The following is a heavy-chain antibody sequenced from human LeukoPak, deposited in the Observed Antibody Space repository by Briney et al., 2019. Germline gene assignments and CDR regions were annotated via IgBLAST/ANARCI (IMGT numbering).Heavy chain of an antibody. CDR3: ARHESAVGALFY. J-gene: IGHJ4*02. CDR2: IYSTGST. V-gene: IGHV4-59*08. Sequence: SETLSLTCTVSGGSISRYYWSWIRQPPGKGLEWIGYIYSTGSTNSNPSLKSRVTISVDPSKNHFSLKLTSVTAADTAVYYCARHESAVGALFYWGQGTLDTVSS. CDR1: GGSISRYY. D-gene: IGHD1-26*01.